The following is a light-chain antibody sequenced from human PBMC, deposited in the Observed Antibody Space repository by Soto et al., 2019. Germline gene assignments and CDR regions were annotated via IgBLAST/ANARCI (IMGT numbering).Light chain of an antibody. CDR1: SSDVGAYKY. V-gene: IGLV2-8*01. CDR3: TSYVGGHIWV. J-gene: IGLJ3*02. Sequence: QSALTQPPSASGSPGQSVTISCTGTSSDVGAYKYVSWYQQYPGKAPKLMIYEVSKRPSGVPDRFSGSKSGNTASLTVSGLQAEDEADYYCTSYVGGHIWVFGGGTKLTVL. CDR2: EVS.